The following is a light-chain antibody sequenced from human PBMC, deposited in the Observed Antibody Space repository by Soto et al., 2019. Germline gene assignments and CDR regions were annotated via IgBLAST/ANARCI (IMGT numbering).Light chain of an antibody. V-gene: IGKV3-15*01. CDR3: QQYNNWPRT. CDR2: GAS. J-gene: IGKJ1*01. CDR1: QSVSSN. Sequence: EMVMTQSPSTLSVSPGERATLSCRASQSVSSNLAWYQQKPGQAPRLLIYGASTRATGIPARLSGSGSGTEFTLTISSLQSEDSAVYFCQQYNNWPRTFGQGTKVDIK.